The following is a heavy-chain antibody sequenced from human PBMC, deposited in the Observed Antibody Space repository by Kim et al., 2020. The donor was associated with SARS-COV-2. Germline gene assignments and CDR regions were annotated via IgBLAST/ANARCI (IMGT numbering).Heavy chain of an antibody. CDR3: ARGRLHAFFDY. D-gene: IGHD6-6*01. CDR2: ST. J-gene: IGHJ4*02. Sequence: STRDADAWKGRFTISRANAKNTLYLQMNGLRAEDTAVYYCARGRLHAFFDYWGQGTLVTVSS. V-gene: IGHV3-74*01.